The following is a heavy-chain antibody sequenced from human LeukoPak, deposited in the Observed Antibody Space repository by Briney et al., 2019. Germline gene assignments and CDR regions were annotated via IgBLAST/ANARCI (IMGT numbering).Heavy chain of an antibody. Sequence: GGSLRLSYAASGFTFSSYWMHWVRQAPGKGLVWVSRINSDGSTATYADSVRGRFTISRDNADNTLYLQMDSLRAEDTAVYYCARTTGPRAFDIWGQGTMLTVSS. CDR2: INSDGSTA. J-gene: IGHJ3*02. V-gene: IGHV3-74*01. CDR3: ARTTGPRAFDI. CDR1: GFTFSSYW. D-gene: IGHD2-2*01.